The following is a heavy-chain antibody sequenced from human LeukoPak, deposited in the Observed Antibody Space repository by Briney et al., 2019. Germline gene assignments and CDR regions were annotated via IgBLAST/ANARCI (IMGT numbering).Heavy chain of an antibody. Sequence: SETLSLTCAVYGGSFSGYYWSWVRQPPGKGLEWIGEINHSGSTNYNPSLKSQVTISVDMSKNQFSLKLSSVTAADTAVYYCARDRVSSGWYRGYYYYMDVWGKGTTVTVSS. CDR1: GGSFSGYY. CDR2: INHSGST. CDR3: ARDRVSSGWYRGYYYYMDV. D-gene: IGHD6-19*01. V-gene: IGHV4-34*01. J-gene: IGHJ6*03.